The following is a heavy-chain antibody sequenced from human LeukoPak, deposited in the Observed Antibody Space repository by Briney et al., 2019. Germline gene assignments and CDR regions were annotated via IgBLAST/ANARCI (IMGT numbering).Heavy chain of an antibody. CDR2: IYYSGST. Sequence: SETLSLTCTVSGGSISSSSYYWGWIRQPPGKGLEWIGSIYYSGSTYYNPSLKSRVTISVDTSKNQFSLKLSSVTAADTAVYYCARVSGGAARPFDYWGQGTLVTVSS. V-gene: IGHV4-39*07. D-gene: IGHD6-6*01. J-gene: IGHJ4*02. CDR1: GGSISSSSYY. CDR3: ARVSGGAARPFDY.